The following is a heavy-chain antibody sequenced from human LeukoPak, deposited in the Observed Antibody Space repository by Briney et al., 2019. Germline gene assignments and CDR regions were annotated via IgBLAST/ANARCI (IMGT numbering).Heavy chain of an antibody. CDR2: INHSGST. Sequence: SETLSLTCAVYGGSFSGYYWSWIRQPPGKGLEWIGEINHSGSTNYNPSLKSRVTISVDTSKNQFSLKLSSVTAADTAVYYCARGKQLVKGHSVIAYYYYVDVWGKGTTVTVSS. CDR3: ARGKQLVKGHSVIAYYYYVDV. CDR1: GGSFSGYY. D-gene: IGHD6-6*01. V-gene: IGHV4-34*01. J-gene: IGHJ6*03.